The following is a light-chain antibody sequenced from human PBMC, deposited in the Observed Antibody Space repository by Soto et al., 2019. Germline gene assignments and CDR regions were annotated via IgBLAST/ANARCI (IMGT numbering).Light chain of an antibody. CDR2: EVS. CDR1: SGDVGGYNY. J-gene: IGLJ1*01. CDR3: SSYTSSSTPCV. Sequence: QSALTQPASVSGSPGQSITISCTGTSGDVGGYNYVSWYQQHPGKAPKLMIYEVSNRPSGVSNRFSGSKSGNTAPLTISGLQAEDEADYYCSSYTSSSTPCVFGTGTKLTVL. V-gene: IGLV2-14*01.